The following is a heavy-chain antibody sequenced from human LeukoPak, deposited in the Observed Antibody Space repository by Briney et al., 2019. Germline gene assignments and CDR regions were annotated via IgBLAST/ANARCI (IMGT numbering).Heavy chain of an antibody. J-gene: IGHJ4*02. CDR2: INHSGST. V-gene: IGHV4-34*01. CDR3: ASHLIYYDILTGYYTGFDY. D-gene: IGHD3-9*01. Sequence: SETLSLTCAVYGGSFSGYYWSWIRQPPGKGLEWIGEINHSGSTNYNPSLKSRVTISADTSKNQFSLKLSSVTAADTAVYYCASHLIYYDILTGYYTGFDYWGQGTLVTVSS. CDR1: GGSFSGYY.